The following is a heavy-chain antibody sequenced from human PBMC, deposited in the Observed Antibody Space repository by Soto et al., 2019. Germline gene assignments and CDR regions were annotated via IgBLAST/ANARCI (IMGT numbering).Heavy chain of an antibody. CDR3: AIGRQSPPNKNLYYYYYMDV. Sequence: ASVKVSCKASGYTFTGYYMHWVRQAPGQGLEWMGWINPNSGGTNYAQKFQGWVTMTRDTSISTAYMELSRLRSDDTAVYYFAIGRQSPPNKNLYYYYYMDVWGKGTTVTVSS. CDR1: GYTFTGYY. J-gene: IGHJ6*03. V-gene: IGHV1-2*04. CDR2: INPNSGGT.